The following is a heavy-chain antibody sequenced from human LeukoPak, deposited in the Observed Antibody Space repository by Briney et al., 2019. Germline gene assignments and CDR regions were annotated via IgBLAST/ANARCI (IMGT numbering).Heavy chain of an antibody. Sequence: ASVKVSCKASGYTFTSYGISWVRQAPGQGLEWMGWISAYNDNTNYAQKLQGRVTMTTDTSTSTAYMELRSLRSDDTAVYYCARGFGYYDSSGYRRGWFDPWGQGTLVTVSS. CDR2: ISAYNDNT. D-gene: IGHD3-22*01. V-gene: IGHV1-18*01. J-gene: IGHJ5*02. CDR1: GYTFTSYG. CDR3: ARGFGYYDSSGYRRGWFDP.